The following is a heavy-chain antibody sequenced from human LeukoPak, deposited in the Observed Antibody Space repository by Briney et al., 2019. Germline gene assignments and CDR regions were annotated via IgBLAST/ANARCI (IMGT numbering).Heavy chain of an antibody. V-gene: IGHV3-64*01. Sequence: GGSLRLSCAASGVTFSNYGMHWVRQAPGKGLEYVAAISSKGDYTHYANSVKGRFTISRDNSKNTLYLEMGSLRAEDMAVYYCARPSSSGWYAPFFWGQGTLVTVSS. D-gene: IGHD6-19*01. CDR3: ARPSSSGWYAPFF. CDR2: ISSKGDYT. J-gene: IGHJ4*02. CDR1: GVTFSNYG.